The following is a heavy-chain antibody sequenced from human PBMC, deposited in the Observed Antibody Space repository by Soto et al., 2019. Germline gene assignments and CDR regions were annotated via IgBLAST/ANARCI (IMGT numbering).Heavy chain of an antibody. CDR1: GYTFTSYD. Sequence: QVQLVQSGAEVTKPGASVKVSCKASGYTFTSYDINWVRQATGQGLEWMGWMSPNSGATGYAQKFQGRVTMTRDTSISTVYMELSNLGSEDTAIYYCARGVDAGVDVWGQGSTVTVSS. CDR2: MSPNSGAT. D-gene: IGHD1-1*01. CDR3: ARGVDAGVDV. V-gene: IGHV1-8*01. J-gene: IGHJ6*02.